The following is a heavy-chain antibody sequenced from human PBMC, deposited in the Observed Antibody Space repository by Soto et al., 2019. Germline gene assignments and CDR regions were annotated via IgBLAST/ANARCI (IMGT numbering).Heavy chain of an antibody. CDR3: ASEEGYCSGGSCYSRGYGMDV. CDR1: GGTFSSYA. CDR2: IIPIFGTA. D-gene: IGHD2-15*01. Sequence: QMQLVQSGAEVKKPGSSVKVSCKASGGTFSSYAISWVRQAPGQGLEWMGGIIPIFGTANYAQKFQGRVTITADESTSTAYMELSSLRSEDTAVYYCASEEGYCSGGSCYSRGYGMDVWGQGTTVTVSS. J-gene: IGHJ6*02. V-gene: IGHV1-69*01.